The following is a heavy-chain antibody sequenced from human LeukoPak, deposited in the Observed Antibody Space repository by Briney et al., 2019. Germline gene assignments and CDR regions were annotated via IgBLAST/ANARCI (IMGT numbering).Heavy chain of an antibody. D-gene: IGHD6-6*01. J-gene: IGHJ3*02. CDR3: AKDGYSSSSVHAFDI. Sequence: PGRSLRLSCAASGFTFSSYAMSWVRQAPGKGLEWVSAISGSGGSTYYADSVKGRFTISRDNSKNTLYLQMNSLRAEDTAVYYCAKDGYSSSSVHAFDIWGQGTMVTVSS. V-gene: IGHV3-23*01. CDR1: GFTFSSYA. CDR2: ISGSGGST.